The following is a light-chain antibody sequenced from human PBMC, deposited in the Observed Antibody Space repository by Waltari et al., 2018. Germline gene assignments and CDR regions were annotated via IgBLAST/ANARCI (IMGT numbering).Light chain of an antibody. V-gene: IGKV1-6*01. CDR2: AAS. J-gene: IGKJ1*01. Sequence: AIQMTQSPTSLSASVGDRVTITCQVSQDISNLLAWYHQKPGKAPNLLIYAASSLQTGVPSRFSGSGSGTKFTLTIASLQPDDFGTYYCHQHYTYPWTFGQGTKV. CDR1: QDISNL. CDR3: HQHYTYPWT.